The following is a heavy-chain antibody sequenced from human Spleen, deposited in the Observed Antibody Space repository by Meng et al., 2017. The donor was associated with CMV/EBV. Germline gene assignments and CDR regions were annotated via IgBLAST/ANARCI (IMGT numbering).Heavy chain of an antibody. J-gene: IGHJ4*02. CDR2: IKQDGSEK. Sequence: GGSLRLSCAASGFTFSSYWMNWVRQAPGKGLEWVANIKQDGSEKYYVDSVKGRFTISRDNAKNSLYLQMNSLRAEDTAVYYCAGLVVVAEFDYWGQGTLVTVSS. CDR1: GFTFSSYW. CDR3: AGLVVVAEFDY. D-gene: IGHD2-15*01. V-gene: IGHV3-7*01.